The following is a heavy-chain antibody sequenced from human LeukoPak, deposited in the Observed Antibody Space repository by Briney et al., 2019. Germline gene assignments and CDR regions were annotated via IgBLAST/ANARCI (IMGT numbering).Heavy chain of an antibody. J-gene: IGHJ4*02. CDR3: AKDNIAQGSGSYLDY. V-gene: IGHV3-30*18. Sequence: PEGSLRLSCAASGFTFSTYAMHWVRQAPGKGLEWVAIVSYDGTKKDYADSVKGRFSISRDNSKNTLYLQMNSLRAEDTAIYYCAKDNIAQGSGSYLDYWGQGALVTVSS. CDR2: VSYDGTKK. CDR1: GFTFSTYA. D-gene: IGHD3-10*01.